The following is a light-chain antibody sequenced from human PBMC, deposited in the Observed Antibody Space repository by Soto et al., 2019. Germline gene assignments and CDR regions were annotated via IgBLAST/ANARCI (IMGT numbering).Light chain of an antibody. Sequence: EIVLTQSPATLSLSPGERATLSGRASQSVSSYLAWYQQKPGQAPRLLIYDASNRATGIPARFSGSGSGTDFTLTISSLEPEDFAVYYCQQRSNWPPNFGQGTRLEIK. J-gene: IGKJ5*01. V-gene: IGKV3-11*01. CDR3: QQRSNWPPN. CDR2: DAS. CDR1: QSVSSY.